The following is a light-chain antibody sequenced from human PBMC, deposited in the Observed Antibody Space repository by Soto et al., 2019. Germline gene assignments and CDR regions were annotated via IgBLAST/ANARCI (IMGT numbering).Light chain of an antibody. J-gene: IGKJ5*01. CDR1: QNIASW. V-gene: IGKV1-5*01. CDR3: QQYNTYSAT. CDR2: GAS. Sequence: DIQMTQSPSTLSASVGDSVTITCRASQNIASWLAWYQQTPGKAPTLLIYGASTSESGVPSRFSGSGSGTEFTLTIRSLQPGDFATYYCQQYNTYSATFGQGTRLEIK.